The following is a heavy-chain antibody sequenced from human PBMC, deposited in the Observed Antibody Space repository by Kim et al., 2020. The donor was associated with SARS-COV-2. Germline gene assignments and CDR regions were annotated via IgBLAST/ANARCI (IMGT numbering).Heavy chain of an antibody. CDR3: SRNPVSAYYFDS. CDR1: GFTFSNYA. D-gene: IGHD6-19*01. CDR2: MSYDGSNT. V-gene: IGHV3-30-3*01. J-gene: IGHJ4*02. Sequence: GGSLRLSCAASGFTFSNYAMHWFRQAPGKGPEWVAVMSYDGSNTYYADSVKGRFTISRDNSKNTLYLQVNSLRLDDTAVYYCSRNPVSAYYFDSWGQGTLVTVSS.